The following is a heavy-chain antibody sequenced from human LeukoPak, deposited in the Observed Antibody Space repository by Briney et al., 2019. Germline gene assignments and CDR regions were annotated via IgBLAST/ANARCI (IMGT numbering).Heavy chain of an antibody. Sequence: GGSLRLSCAASGFTFSSYWMSWVRQAPGKGLEWVAVIWYDGSNKYYADSVKGRFTISRDNSKNTLYLQMNSLRAEDTAVYYCAREDLRYFDWLLLPSYFDYWGQGTLVTVSS. CDR2: IWYDGSNK. CDR1: GFTFSSYW. D-gene: IGHD3-9*01. CDR3: AREDLRYFDWLLLPSYFDY. V-gene: IGHV3-33*08. J-gene: IGHJ4*02.